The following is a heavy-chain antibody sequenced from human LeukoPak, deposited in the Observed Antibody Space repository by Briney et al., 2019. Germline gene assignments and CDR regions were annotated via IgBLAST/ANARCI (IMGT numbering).Heavy chain of an antibody. CDR2: ISYDGSNK. J-gene: IGHJ4*02. V-gene: IGHV3-30*03. D-gene: IGHD1-26*01. Sequence: PGGSLRLSCAASGFTFSSYGMHWVRQAPGKGLEWVAVISYDGSNKYYADSVKGRFTISRDNSKNTLYLHMNSLGAEDTAVYYCARDLGMEWELPPGGFDYWGQGTLVTVSS. CDR3: ARDLGMEWELPPGGFDY. CDR1: GFTFSSYG.